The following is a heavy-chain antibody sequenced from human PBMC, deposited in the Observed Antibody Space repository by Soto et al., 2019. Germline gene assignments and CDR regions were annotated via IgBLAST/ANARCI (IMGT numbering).Heavy chain of an antibody. V-gene: IGHV6-1*01. Sequence: SQTLSLTCAISVDSVSNKNAARNWVRQSPSRGLEWLGRTYYRSKWDNNYAVSLKSRITLNADTSINQLSIQLHSVTPEDTAVYFCARGQTDSYGYGDWFDPWGQGILVTVS. J-gene: IGHJ5*02. CDR1: VDSVSNKNAA. D-gene: IGHD5-18*01. CDR3: ARGQTDSYGYGDWFDP. CDR2: TYYRSKWDN.